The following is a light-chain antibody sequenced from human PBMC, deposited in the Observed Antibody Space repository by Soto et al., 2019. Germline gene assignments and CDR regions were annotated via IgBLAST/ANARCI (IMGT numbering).Light chain of an antibody. Sequence: QSALTQPDSVSGSPGQSITISCTGTSSDVGGYNYVSWYQQHPGKAPKLVIYEVSNRPSGVSNRFSGSKSGNTASLTISGLQAEDEADYYCSSYTSSSTYVFGTGTKVTVL. CDR3: SSYTSSSTYV. V-gene: IGLV2-14*01. J-gene: IGLJ1*01. CDR1: SSDVGGYNY. CDR2: EVS.